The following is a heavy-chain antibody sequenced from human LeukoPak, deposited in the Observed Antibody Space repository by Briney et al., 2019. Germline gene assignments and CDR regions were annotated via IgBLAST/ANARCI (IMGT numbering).Heavy chain of an antibody. J-gene: IGHJ5*02. CDR1: GGSFSGYY. CDR3: ARATFRYYDSSGYTPGWFDP. CDR2: INHSGST. V-gene: IGHV4-34*01. Sequence: KPSETLSLTCAVYGGSFSGYYWSWIRQPPGKGLEWIGEINHSGSTNYNPSLKSRVTISVDTSKNQFSLKLSSVTAADTAVYYCARATFRYYDSSGYTPGWFDPWGQGTLVTVSS. D-gene: IGHD3-22*01.